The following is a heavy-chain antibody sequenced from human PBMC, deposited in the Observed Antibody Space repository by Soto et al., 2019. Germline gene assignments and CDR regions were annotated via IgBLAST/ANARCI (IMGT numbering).Heavy chain of an antibody. CDR3: IRGDGDRFDGNGYLGRH. J-gene: IGHJ4*02. D-gene: IGHD3-22*01. Sequence: RHCKAAAGFTCVGLWMRRVSKNKGKGLVWVSRINIDGSRISYADFVKGRCTISRDDAKNTVYMQMNSLRVEDTAVYYFIRGDGDRFDGNGYLGRHWGQGTLVTV. V-gene: IGHV3-74*01. CDR1: GFTCVGLW. CDR2: INIDGSRI.